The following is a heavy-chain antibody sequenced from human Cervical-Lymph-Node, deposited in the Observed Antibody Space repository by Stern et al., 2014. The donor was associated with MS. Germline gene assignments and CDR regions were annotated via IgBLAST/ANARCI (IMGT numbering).Heavy chain of an antibody. CDR1: GFTFSSYG. D-gene: IGHD1-26*01. CDR3: AKDDSWELPDYYYGMDV. V-gene: IGHV3-30*18. Sequence: QVQLVQSGGGVVQPGRSLRLSCAASGFTFSSYGMPWVRQAPGKGLEWVAVISYDGSNKYYADSVKGRFTISRDNSKNTLYLQMNSLRAEDTAVYYCAKDDSWELPDYYYGMDVWGQGTTVTVSS. J-gene: IGHJ6*02. CDR2: ISYDGSNK.